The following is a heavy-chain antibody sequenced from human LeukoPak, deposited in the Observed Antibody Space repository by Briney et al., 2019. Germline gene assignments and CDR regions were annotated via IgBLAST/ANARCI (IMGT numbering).Heavy chain of an antibody. CDR2: ISSSSTNT. CDR1: GFTFTKYY. Sequence: GGSLRLSCAASGFTFTKYYMYWIRQAPGKGLEWISYISSSSTNTDYADSVRGRFTISRDNAKISLYLQMNSLRAEDTAVYYCARTEVGTTLSDYWGQGTLVTVSS. V-gene: IGHV3-11*03. CDR3: ARTEVGTTLSDY. J-gene: IGHJ4*02. D-gene: IGHD2/OR15-2a*01.